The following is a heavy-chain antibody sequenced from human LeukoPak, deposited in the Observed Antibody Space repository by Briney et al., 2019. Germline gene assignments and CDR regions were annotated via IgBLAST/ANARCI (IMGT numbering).Heavy chain of an antibody. Sequence: GGSLRLSCAASGFTFSSYAMHWVRQAPGKGLEWVAVIWYDGSNKYYADSVKGRFTISRDNSKNTLYLQMNSLRAEDTAVYYCARDGGSSSWYNWFDPWGQGTLVTVSS. D-gene: IGHD6-13*01. V-gene: IGHV3-33*08. CDR3: ARDGGSSSWYNWFDP. CDR2: IWYDGSNK. J-gene: IGHJ5*02. CDR1: GFTFSSYA.